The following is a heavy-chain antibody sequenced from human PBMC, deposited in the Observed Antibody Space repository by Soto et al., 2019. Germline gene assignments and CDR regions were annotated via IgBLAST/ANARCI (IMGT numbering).Heavy chain of an antibody. V-gene: IGHV3-64*01. J-gene: IGHJ4*02. CDR1: GFIFSSYA. Sequence: GGSLRLSCAASGFIFSSYAMYWVRQAPGKGLEYVSAITSNGGSTYYANSVKGRFTISRDNSASTAYMELSSLRSEDTAVYYCARAVAVAADFDYWGQGTLVTVSS. CDR3: ARAVAVAADFDY. CDR2: ITSNGGST. D-gene: IGHD6-19*01.